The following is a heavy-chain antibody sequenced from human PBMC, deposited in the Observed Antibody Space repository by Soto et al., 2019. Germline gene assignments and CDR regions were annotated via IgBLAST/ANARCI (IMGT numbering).Heavy chain of an antibody. J-gene: IGHJ4*02. V-gene: IGHV3-23*01. CDR2: ISGSGGST. CDR3: AKDRYCSSTSCYSRPPY. D-gene: IGHD2-2*01. Sequence: GGSLRLSCAASGFTFSSYAMSWVRQAPGKGLEWVSAISGSGGSTYYADSVKGRFTISRDNSKNTLYLQMNSLRAEDTAVYYCAKDRYCSSTSCYSRPPYWGQGTLVTVSS. CDR1: GFTFSSYA.